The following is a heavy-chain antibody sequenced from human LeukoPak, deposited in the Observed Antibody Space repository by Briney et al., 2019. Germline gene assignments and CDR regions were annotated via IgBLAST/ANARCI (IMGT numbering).Heavy chain of an antibody. V-gene: IGHV4-34*01. CDR2: INHSGST. D-gene: IGHD6-6*01. CDR1: GGXFSGYY. J-gene: IGHJ4*02. Sequence: SETLSLTCAVYGGXFSGYYCSWIRQPPGKGLEWIGEINHSGSTNYNPSLKSRVTISVDTSKNQFSLKLSSATAADTAVYYCARGNTYSSSSDFDYWGQGTLVTVSS. CDR3: ARGNTYSSSSDFDY.